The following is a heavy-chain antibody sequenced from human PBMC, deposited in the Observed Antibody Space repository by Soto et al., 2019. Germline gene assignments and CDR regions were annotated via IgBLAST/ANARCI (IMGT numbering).Heavy chain of an antibody. D-gene: IGHD1-26*01. CDR2: IIPIFGTA. CDR1: GGTFSSYS. CDR3: ARDGGRHSGGVDY. J-gene: IGHJ4*02. Sequence: QVQLVQSGAEVKKPGSSVKVSCKASGGTFSSYSINWVRQAPGQGLEWMGEIIPIFGTANYAQKFQGSVTLTADEATSTAYLALSSLRSADTAVYYCARDGGRHSGGVDYWGQGTVVTVSS. V-gene: IGHV1-69*01.